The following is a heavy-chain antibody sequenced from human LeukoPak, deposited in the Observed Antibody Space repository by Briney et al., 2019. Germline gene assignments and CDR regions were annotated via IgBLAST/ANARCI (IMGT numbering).Heavy chain of an antibody. CDR3: ARCSGWAFKN. CDR1: GFTFSSYE. V-gene: IGHV3-48*03. CDR2: ISTSGSTI. J-gene: IGHJ4*02. D-gene: IGHD6-19*01. Sequence: GGSLRLSCAASGFTFSSYEMNWVRQAPGKGLDWVSYISTSGSTIYYADSVKGRFTISRDNAKNSLYLQMDSLRAEDTAIYYCARCSGWAFKNWGQGTLVTVSS.